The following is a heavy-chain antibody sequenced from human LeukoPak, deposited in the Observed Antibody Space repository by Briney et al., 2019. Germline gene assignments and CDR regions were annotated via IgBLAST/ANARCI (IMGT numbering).Heavy chain of an antibody. J-gene: IGHJ4*02. Sequence: GGSLRLSCAASGFTFSSYAMSWVRQAPGKGLEWVSAISGSGGSTYYADSVKGRFTISRDNSKNTLYLQMNSLRAEDTALYYCAKSSSYSVNSPSAYWGQGTLVTVSS. V-gene: IGHV3-23*01. CDR2: ISGSGGST. CDR3: AKSSSYSVNSPSAY. CDR1: GFTFSSYA. D-gene: IGHD4-23*01.